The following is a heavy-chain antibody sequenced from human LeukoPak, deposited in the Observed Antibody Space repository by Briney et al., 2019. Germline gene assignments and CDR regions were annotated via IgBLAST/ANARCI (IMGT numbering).Heavy chain of an antibody. J-gene: IGHJ4*02. CDR2: ITSNSNTI. CDR3: VLGGYDSRYLGFDY. D-gene: IGHD3-22*01. V-gene: IGHV3-48*04. CDR1: GFTFSSYS. Sequence: GGSLRLSCVASGFTFSSYSMNWVRQAPGKGLEWLAYITSNSNTIYYADSVKGRFTISRDNAKNSLYLQMNSLRAEDTAVYYCVLGGYDSRYLGFDYWGQGTLVTVSS.